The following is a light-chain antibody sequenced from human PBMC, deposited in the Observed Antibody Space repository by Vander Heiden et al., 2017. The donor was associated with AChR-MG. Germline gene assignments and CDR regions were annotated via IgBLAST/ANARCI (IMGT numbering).Light chain of an antibody. CDR1: EGINNW. J-gene: IGKJ4*01. Sequence: DIQMTQSPSSVSASVGDSVTITPRASEGINNWLAWYQQKPGEAPKLLISGASTLQSGMPSRFSGSGFGTDFTLTVRSLQPEDLGAYYCQQGFSFPPITFGGGTKVVIK. CDR3: QQGFSFPPIT. CDR2: GAS. V-gene: IGKV1-12*01.